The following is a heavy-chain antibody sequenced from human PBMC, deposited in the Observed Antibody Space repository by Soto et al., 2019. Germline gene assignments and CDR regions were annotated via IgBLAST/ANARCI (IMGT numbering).Heavy chain of an antibody. CDR3: ACLIGYNRSFDH. CDR1: GGSLSSGGCS. D-gene: IGHD1-1*01. CDR2: IFDTGNT. V-gene: IGHV4-30-2*01. J-gene: IGHJ2*01. Sequence: QLQLLESGSGLVRPSQTLSLTCAVSGGSLSSGGCSWSWIRLPPGKSLEWIGDIFDTGNTYYSTSLKRRVTMSVRTSRNHFSLRLASVSAPYRAMYCCACLIGYNRSFDHWGRGTLVTVSS.